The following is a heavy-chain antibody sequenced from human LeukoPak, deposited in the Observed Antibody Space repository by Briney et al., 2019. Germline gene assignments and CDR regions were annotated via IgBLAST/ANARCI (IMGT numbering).Heavy chain of an antibody. CDR3: ARVLPYVWGSYCPCDAFDI. V-gene: IGHV1-2*02. CDR2: INPNSGGT. D-gene: IGHD3-16*01. CDR1: GGTFTGYY. Sequence: GASVKVSCKASGGTFTGYYMHWVRQAPGQGLEWMGWINPNSGGTNYAQKFQGRVTMTRDTSISTAYMELSRLRSDDTAVYYCARVLPYVWGSYCPCDAFDIWGQGTMVTVSS. J-gene: IGHJ3*02.